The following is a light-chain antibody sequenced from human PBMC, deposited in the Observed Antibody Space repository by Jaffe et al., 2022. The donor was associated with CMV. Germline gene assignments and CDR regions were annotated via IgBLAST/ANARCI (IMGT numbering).Light chain of an antibody. J-gene: IGLJ1*01. CDR3: AAWDNSLSDFV. Sequence: QSVLTQPPSASGTPGQRVTISCSGSSSNIGSNTVIWYQQLPGAAPKLLIYTNNQRPSGVPDRVSGSKSGTSASLAISDLQSEDEADYFCAAWDNSLSDFVFGTGTEVTVL. CDR2: TNN. CDR1: SSNIGSNT. V-gene: IGLV1-44*01.